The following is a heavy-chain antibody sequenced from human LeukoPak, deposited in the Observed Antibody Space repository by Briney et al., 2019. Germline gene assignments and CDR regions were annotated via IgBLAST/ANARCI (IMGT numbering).Heavy chain of an antibody. Sequence: SETLSLTCSVSGGSISSRSYYWGWIRQPPGKGLEWIGYIYYSGSTNYNPSLKSRVTISADTSKNQFSLKLSSVTAADTAVYYCARGAEGSSGAHDYWGQGTLVTVSS. D-gene: IGHD6-19*01. CDR2: IYYSGST. CDR3: ARGAEGSSGAHDY. CDR1: GGSISSRSYY. V-gene: IGHV4-61*05. J-gene: IGHJ4*02.